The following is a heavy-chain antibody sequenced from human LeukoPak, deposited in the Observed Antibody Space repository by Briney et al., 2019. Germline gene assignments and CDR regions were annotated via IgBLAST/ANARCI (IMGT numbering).Heavy chain of an antibody. Sequence: PGRSLRLSCAASGFTFSSYWMSWVRQAPGKGLEWVANIKQDGSEKYYVDSVKGRFTISRDNAKNSLYLQMNSLRAEDTAVYYCARERYDFWSGYIPGYYYYYMDVWGKGTTVTVSS. J-gene: IGHJ6*03. CDR2: IKQDGSEK. D-gene: IGHD3-3*01. CDR3: ARERYDFWSGYIPGYYYYYMDV. CDR1: GFTFSSYW. V-gene: IGHV3-7*01.